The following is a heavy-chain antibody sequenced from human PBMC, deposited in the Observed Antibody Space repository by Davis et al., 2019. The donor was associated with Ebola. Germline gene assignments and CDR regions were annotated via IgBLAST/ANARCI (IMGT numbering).Heavy chain of an antibody. Sequence: GESLKISCAASGFTFSSYGMHWVRQAPGKGLEWVAVISYDGSNKYYADSVKGRFTISRDNSKNTLYLQMNSLRAEDTAVYYCARPRNIVLMVYADYGMDVWGQGTTVTVSS. D-gene: IGHD2-8*01. CDR3: ARPRNIVLMVYADYGMDV. J-gene: IGHJ6*02. V-gene: IGHV3-30*03. CDR1: GFTFSSYG. CDR2: ISYDGSNK.